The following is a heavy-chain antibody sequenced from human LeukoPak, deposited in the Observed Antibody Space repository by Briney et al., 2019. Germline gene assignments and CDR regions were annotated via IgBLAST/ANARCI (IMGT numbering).Heavy chain of an antibody. J-gene: IGHJ5*02. V-gene: IGHV4-34*01. CDR2: INHSGST. Sequence: PSETLSLTCTVSGASISNYYWSWIRQPPGKGLEWIGEINHSGSTNYNPSLKSRVTISVDTSKNQFSLKLSSVTAADTAVYYCAREPPGALQQLVLRGGWFDPWGQGTLVTVSS. CDR1: GASISNYY. CDR3: AREPPGALQQLVLRGGWFDP. D-gene: IGHD6-13*01.